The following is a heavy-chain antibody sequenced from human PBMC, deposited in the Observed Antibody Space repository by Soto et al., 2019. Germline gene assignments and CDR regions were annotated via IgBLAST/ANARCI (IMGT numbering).Heavy chain of an antibody. J-gene: IGHJ3*02. CDR3: ANLLTAVQTTGAFDI. CDR2: ISWNSGSI. D-gene: IGHD1-1*01. CDR1: GFTFDDYA. Sequence: GGFLRLSCAASGFTFDDYAMHWVRQAPGKGLEWVSGISWNSGSIGYADSVKGRFTISRDNAKNSLYLQMNSLRAEDTALYYCANLLTAVQTTGAFDIWGQGTMVTVSS. V-gene: IGHV3-9*01.